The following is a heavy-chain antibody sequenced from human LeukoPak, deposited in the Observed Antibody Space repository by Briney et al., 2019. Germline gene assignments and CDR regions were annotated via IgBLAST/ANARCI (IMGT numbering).Heavy chain of an antibody. D-gene: IGHD6-19*01. J-gene: IGHJ4*02. CDR1: GGSISSSSYY. CDR3: AHRRSSSGWGDLFDY. Sequence: TLSLTCTVSGGSISSSSYYWGWIRQPPGKALEWLALIYWDDDKRYSPSLKSRLTITKDTSKNQVVLTMTNMDPVDTATYYCAHRRSSSGWGDLFDYWGQGTLVTVSS. CDR2: IYWDDDK. V-gene: IGHV2-5*02.